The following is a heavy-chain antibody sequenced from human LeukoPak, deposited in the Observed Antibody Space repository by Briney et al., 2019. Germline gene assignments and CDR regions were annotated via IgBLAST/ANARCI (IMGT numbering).Heavy chain of an antibody. CDR1: GFTFSTYF. CDR3: DRVNGRSADYRTAFDY. Sequence: GGSLRLSCAASGFTFSTYFIHWVRQGPGKGLVWVSRFGSDGSSASSADSVKGRSTISRDKAKNTVLLQMYSLRAEDTAIYYCDRVNGRSADYRTAFDYWGRGTLVTVSS. D-gene: IGHD4-11*01. V-gene: IGHV3-74*01. J-gene: IGHJ4*02. CDR2: FGSDGSSA.